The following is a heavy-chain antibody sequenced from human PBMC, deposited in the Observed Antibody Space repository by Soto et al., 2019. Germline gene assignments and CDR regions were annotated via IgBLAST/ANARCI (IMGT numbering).Heavy chain of an antibody. Sequence: QVQLQQWGAGLLKPSETLSLTCTVYGGSFSGYYWSWIRQPTGKGLEWIGEINHSGITNYNPSLKSRVIISADTSKNQFSLKLSSVTAADAAVYYCAMIHVRFSTFYHYMDVWGKGTTVTVSS. V-gene: IGHV4-34*01. CDR1: GGSFSGYY. CDR3: AMIHVRFSTFYHYMDV. D-gene: IGHD3-3*01. J-gene: IGHJ6*03. CDR2: INHSGIT.